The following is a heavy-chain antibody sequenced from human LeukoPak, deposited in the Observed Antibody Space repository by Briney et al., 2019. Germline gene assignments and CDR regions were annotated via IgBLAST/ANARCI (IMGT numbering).Heavy chain of an antibody. CDR2: IYVTGT. D-gene: IGHD3-16*02. J-gene: IGHJ6*03. V-gene: IGHV4-59*08. CDR3: ARHIGGGIEDMDV. CDR1: GGSIGTYY. Sequence: PSETLSLTCTVSGGSIGTYYWSWIRQSPGKGLEWIGYIYVTGTRYNPYLQSRVTISVNRSRNQFFLKMSSVTAADTAVYYCARHIGGGIEDMDVWGKGTKVIVSS.